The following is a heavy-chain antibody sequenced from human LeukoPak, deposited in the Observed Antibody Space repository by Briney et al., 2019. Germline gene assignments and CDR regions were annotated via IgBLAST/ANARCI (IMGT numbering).Heavy chain of an antibody. J-gene: IGHJ4*02. CDR2: ISGSGGGT. Sequence: GGSLRLSCATSGFTFSNSAMSWVRQAPGKGLEWVSAISGSGGGTYYADSVKGRFTISRDNSKNTLYLQMNSLRAEDTAVYYCAKEYCSRGSCYCSRWGQGTLVTVSS. D-gene: IGHD2-15*01. V-gene: IGHV3-23*01. CDR1: GFTFSNSA. CDR3: AKEYCSRGSCYCSR.